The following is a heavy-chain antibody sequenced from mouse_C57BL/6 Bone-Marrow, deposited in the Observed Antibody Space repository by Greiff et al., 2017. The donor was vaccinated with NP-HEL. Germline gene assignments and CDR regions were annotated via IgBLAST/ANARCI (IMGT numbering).Heavy chain of an antibody. Sequence: ESGPGLVKPSQSLSLTCSVTGYSITSGYYWNWIRQFPGNKLEWMGYISYDGSNNYNPSLKNRISITRDTSKNQFFLKLNSVTTEDTATYYCARGRITTVVADYWGQGTTLTVSS. D-gene: IGHD1-1*01. CDR3: ARGRITTVVADY. CDR1: GYSITSGYY. CDR2: ISYDGSN. J-gene: IGHJ2*01. V-gene: IGHV3-6*01.